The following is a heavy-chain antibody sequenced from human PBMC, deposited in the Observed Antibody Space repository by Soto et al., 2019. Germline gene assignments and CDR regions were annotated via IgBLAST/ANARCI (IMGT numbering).Heavy chain of an antibody. V-gene: IGHV4-39*01. CDR2: IYYSGST. J-gene: IGHJ3*02. D-gene: IGHD2-2*01. CDR3: AGSTSCYLFRGGSCPVGAFDI. CDR1: GGSISSSSYY. Sequence: QLQLQESGPGLVKPSETLSLTCTVSGGSISSSSYYWGWIRQPPGKGLEWIGSIYYSGSTYYNPSLKSRVTISVDTSKNQFSLKLSSVTAADTAVYYCAGSTSCYLFRGGSCPVGAFDIWGQGTMVTVSS.